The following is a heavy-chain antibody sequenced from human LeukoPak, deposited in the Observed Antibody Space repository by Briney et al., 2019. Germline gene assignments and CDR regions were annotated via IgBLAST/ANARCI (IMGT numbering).Heavy chain of an antibody. CDR2: IRYDGSNK. V-gene: IGHV3-30*02. D-gene: IGHD3-22*01. CDR3: AKGRGYYYVIGAFDI. J-gene: IGHJ3*02. Sequence: GGSLRLSCAASGFTFSSYGMSWVRQAPGKGLEWVAFIRYDGSNKYYADSVKGRFTISRDNSKNTLYLQMNSLRAEDTAVYYCAKGRGYYYVIGAFDIWGQGTMVTVSS. CDR1: GFTFSSYG.